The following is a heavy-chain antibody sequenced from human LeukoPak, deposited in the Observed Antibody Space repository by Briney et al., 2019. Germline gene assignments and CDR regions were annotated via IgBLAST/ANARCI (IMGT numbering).Heavy chain of an antibody. Sequence: GGSLRLSRAASGFTFDDYAMHWVRQAPGKGLEWVSGISWNSGSIGYADSVKGRFTISRDNAKNSLYLQMNSLRAEDTALYYCAKDICTGIAPAGAIDYWGQGTLVTVSS. CDR2: ISWNSGSI. D-gene: IGHD6-13*01. CDR1: GFTFDDYA. V-gene: IGHV3-9*01. J-gene: IGHJ4*02. CDR3: AKDICTGIAPAGAIDY.